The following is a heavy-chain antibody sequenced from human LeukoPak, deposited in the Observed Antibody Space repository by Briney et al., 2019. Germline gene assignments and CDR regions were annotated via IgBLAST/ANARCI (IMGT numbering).Heavy chain of an antibody. J-gene: IGHJ4*02. V-gene: IGHV3-23*01. D-gene: IGHD6-13*01. CDR2: ISGSGGST. Sequence: GGSLRLSCAASGFTFSSYAMSWVRQAPGKGLEWVSAISGSGGSTYYADSVKGRFTISRDNSKNTLYLQMNSLRAEDTAVYYCAKGPSSSWYGRYGDYWGQGTLVTVSS. CDR3: AKGPSSSWYGRYGDY. CDR1: GFTFSSYA.